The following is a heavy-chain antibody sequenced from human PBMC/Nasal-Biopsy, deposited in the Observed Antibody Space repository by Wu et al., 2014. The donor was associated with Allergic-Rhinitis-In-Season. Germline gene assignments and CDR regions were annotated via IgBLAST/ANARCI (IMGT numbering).Heavy chain of an antibody. CDR3: AHSRGAVTGYYSGMDV. CDR2: IYWDGDD. V-gene: IGHV2-5*02. J-gene: IGHJ6*02. CDR1: GFSLDSFSVLSPSTTGMG. D-gene: IGHD6-19*01. Sequence: LVKPTQTLTLTCTFSGFSLDSFSVLSPSTTGMGVGWIRQPRKDLAWVAIIYWDGDDRYSPSLKNRLTITKDSSKNQVVLTMTTMQPVDTATYFCAHSRGAVTGYYSGMDVWGQGTTVTVSS.